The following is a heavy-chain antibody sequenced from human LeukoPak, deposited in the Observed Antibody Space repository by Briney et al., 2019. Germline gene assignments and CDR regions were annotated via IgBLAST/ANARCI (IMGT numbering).Heavy chain of an antibody. V-gene: IGHV3-30-3*01. CDR1: GFTFSSYA. Sequence: PGGSLRLPCEASGFTFSSYAMSWVRQAPGKGLEWVAVISYDGSNKYYADSVKGRFTISRDNSKNTLYLQMNSLRAEDTAVYYCARVSAAGTFVPSGMDVWGQGTTVTVSS. D-gene: IGHD6-13*01. J-gene: IGHJ6*02. CDR3: ARVSAAGTFVPSGMDV. CDR2: ISYDGSNK.